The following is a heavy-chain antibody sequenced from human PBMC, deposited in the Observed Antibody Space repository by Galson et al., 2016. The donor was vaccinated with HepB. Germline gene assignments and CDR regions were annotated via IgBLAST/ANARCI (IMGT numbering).Heavy chain of an antibody. CDR1: GDSVSSNSAA. V-gene: IGHV6-1*01. CDR2: TYYRSKWYN. J-gene: IGHJ4*02. Sequence: CAISGDSVSSNSAAWNWIRQSPSRGLEWLGRTYYRSKWYNDYAVSVKSRITIKPDPSKNQFSLQLNSMTPEDTAVYYCTRAIQGLSLRRGFDYWGQGTLATVSS. CDR3: TRAIQGLSLRRGFDY. D-gene: IGHD4-17*01.